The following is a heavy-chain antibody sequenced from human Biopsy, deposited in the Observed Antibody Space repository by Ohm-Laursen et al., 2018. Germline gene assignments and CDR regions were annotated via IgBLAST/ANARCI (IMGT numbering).Heavy chain of an antibody. CDR1: GGSISSSTTYY. CDR2: IYNTETT. Sequence: GTLSLTCIVSGGSISSSTTYYWAWLRQPPGKGLEWIGSIYNTETTFYNPSLKSRVTISVDTSPNQFSLKVSSVTAADTALYFCARHPTGFWFDPWGHGTLVTVSS. CDR3: ARHPTGFWFDP. J-gene: IGHJ5*02. V-gene: IGHV4-39*01.